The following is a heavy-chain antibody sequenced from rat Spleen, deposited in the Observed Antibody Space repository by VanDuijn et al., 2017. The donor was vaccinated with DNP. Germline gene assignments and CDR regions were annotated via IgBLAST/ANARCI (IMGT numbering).Heavy chain of an antibody. D-gene: IGHD3-7*01. Sequence: QVQLKESGPGLVQPSQTLSLTCTVSGLPLTTNSIHWVRQPPGKGLEWVGAMWSGGGTNYNSGLKSRLSISRDTSKSQVFLKMNGLQTDDRGTYYCVRGSGSVDYWGRGVMVTVSS. V-gene: IGHV2-1*01. J-gene: IGHJ2*01. CDR1: GLPLTTNS. CDR3: VRGSGSVDY. CDR2: MWSGGGT.